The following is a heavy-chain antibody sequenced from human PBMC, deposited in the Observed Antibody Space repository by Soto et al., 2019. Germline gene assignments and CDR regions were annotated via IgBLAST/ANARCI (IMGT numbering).Heavy chain of an antibody. CDR2: INPNSGGT. J-gene: IGHJ4*02. CDR3: ARGQFLEGLSNFDS. Sequence: AAVKCSFKASGYTFTGYYMHWVRQAPGQVLEWMGWINPNSGGTNYAQKFQGWVTMTRDTSISTAYMELSRLRSDDTAVYYCARGQFLEGLSNFDSWGQGTLVTVSS. CDR1: GYTFTGYY. D-gene: IGHD3-3*01. V-gene: IGHV1-2*04.